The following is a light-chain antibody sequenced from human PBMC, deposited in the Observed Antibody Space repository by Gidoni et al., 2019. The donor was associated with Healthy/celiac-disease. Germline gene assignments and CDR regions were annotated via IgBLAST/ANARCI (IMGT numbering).Light chain of an antibody. CDR2: AAS. CDR3: QQSYSTPWT. Sequence: DIQMTQSPSSLSASVGDRVTITCRTSQSISSYLNWYQQKPGKAPKLLIYAASSLQSGVPSRFSGSGSGTDFTLTISSLQPEGFATYYCQQSYSTPWTFGQGTKVEIK. J-gene: IGKJ1*01. V-gene: IGKV1-39*01. CDR1: QSISSY.